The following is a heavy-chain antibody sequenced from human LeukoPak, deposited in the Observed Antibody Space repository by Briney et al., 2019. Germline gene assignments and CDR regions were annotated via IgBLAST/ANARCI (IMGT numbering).Heavy chain of an antibody. J-gene: IGHJ4*02. Sequence: GGSLRLSSAASAFTCNSYGMNWVRQAPGKGLEWVSYISTRGNTVYYADSVKGRFTISRDNAKDSLDLQMDSLRAEDTGLYYCARDVAAAASHLDYWGQGTLVTVPS. V-gene: IGHV3-48*03. CDR3: ARDVAAAASHLDY. D-gene: IGHD2-15*01. CDR2: ISTRGNTV. CDR1: AFTCNSYG.